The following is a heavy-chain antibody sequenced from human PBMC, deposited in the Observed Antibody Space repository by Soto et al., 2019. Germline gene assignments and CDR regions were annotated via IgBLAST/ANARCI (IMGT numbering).Heavy chain of an antibody. CDR2: ISYDETYK. V-gene: IGHV3-30*18. Sequence: QVQLVESGGGVVQPGGSLRLSCAVSGFSFSNYGMHWLRQAPGKGLEWVAVISYDETYKYFADSVRGRFTISRDNSKSTLFLQMHSLRPDDTAVYYCAKVGSGYLDWLGGDSFDYWGQGTLVTVAS. CDR3: AKVGSGYLDWLGGDSFDY. D-gene: IGHD3-9*01. J-gene: IGHJ4*02. CDR1: GFSFSNYG.